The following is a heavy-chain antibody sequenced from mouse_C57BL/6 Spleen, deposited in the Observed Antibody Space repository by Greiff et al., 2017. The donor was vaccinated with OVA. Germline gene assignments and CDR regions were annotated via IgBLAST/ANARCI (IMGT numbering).Heavy chain of an antibody. CDR1: GYTFTSYW. CDR3: ARRDYGSSFYAMDY. CDR2: IDPSDSYT. Sequence: VQLQQPGAELVMPGASVKLSCKASGYTFTSYWMHWVKQRPGQGLEWIGEIDPSDSYTNYNQKFKGKSTLTVDKSSSTAYMPLSSLTSEDSAVYYCARRDYGSSFYAMDYWGQGTSVTVSS. J-gene: IGHJ4*01. V-gene: IGHV1-69*01. D-gene: IGHD1-1*01.